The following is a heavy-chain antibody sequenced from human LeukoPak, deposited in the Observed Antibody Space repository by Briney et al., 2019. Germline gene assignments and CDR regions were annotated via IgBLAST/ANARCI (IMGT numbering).Heavy chain of an antibody. V-gene: IGHV1-46*01. CDR1: GYTFTSYY. CDR2: INPSGGST. Sequence: ASVKVSCKASGYTFTSYYMHWVRQAPGQGLEWMGIINPSGGSTSYAQKFQGRVTMTRDTSTSTVYMELSSLRSEDTAVYYCAREVGYCSGGSCYYHYYYYGMDVWGQGTTVTVSS. J-gene: IGHJ6*02. CDR3: AREVGYCSGGSCYYHYYYYGMDV. D-gene: IGHD2-15*01.